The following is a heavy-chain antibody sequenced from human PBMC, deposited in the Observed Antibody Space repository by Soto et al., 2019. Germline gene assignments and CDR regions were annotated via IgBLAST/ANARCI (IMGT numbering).Heavy chain of an antibody. V-gene: IGHV4-30-4*01. J-gene: IGHJ6*02. CDR2: IYYSGTT. CDR1: GGSISSGDYY. CDR3: ARALIQLWPHYYYGMDV. Sequence: SETLSLTCTVSGGSISSGDYYWSWIRQPPGKGLEWIGYIYYSGTTYYNPSLKSRVTISVDTSRNQFSLKVSSVTAADTAVYYCARALIQLWPHYYYGMDVWGQGTTVTVSS. D-gene: IGHD5-18*01.